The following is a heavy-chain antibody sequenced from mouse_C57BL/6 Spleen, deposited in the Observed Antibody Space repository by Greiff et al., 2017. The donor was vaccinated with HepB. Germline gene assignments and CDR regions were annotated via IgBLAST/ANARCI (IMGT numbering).Heavy chain of an antibody. D-gene: IGHD1-1*01. CDR2: IHPNSGST. J-gene: IGHJ4*01. CDR3: ARRYYGSSPGAMDY. Sequence: QVQLQQPGAELVKPGASVKLSCKASGYTFTSYWMHWVKQRPGQGLEWIGMIHPNSGSTNYNEKFKSKATLTVDKSSSTAYMQLSSLTSEDSAVYYCARRYYGSSPGAMDYWGQGTSVTVSS. V-gene: IGHV1-64*01. CDR1: GYTFTSYW.